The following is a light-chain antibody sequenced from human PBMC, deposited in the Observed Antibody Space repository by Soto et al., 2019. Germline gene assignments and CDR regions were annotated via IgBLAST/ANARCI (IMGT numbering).Light chain of an antibody. CDR1: QGIGND. J-gene: IGKJ4*01. CDR2: SAS. CDR3: LHHYNYPLT. V-gene: IGKV1-17*01. Sequence: DIQMTPFPSSLSASVGDRVTITCRASQGIGNDLGWYQHKPGKAPKRLIFSASTLDSGVPSRFSGGGFGTEFTLTISSLQPEDFATYYCLHHYNYPLTLGGGTKVEIK.